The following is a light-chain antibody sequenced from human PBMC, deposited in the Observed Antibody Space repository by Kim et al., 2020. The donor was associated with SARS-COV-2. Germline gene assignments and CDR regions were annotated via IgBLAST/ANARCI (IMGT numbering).Light chain of an antibody. V-gene: IGKV1-33*01. CDR1: QGISNY. CDR3: KQYNEPPIT. CDR2: DAS. J-gene: IGKJ5*01. Sequence: DIQMTQSPSSLSASVGDRVTITCQASQGISNYLNWYQQKPGKAPKLLIYDASNLETGVPSRFSGSGSGTDFTFTISSLQPEDIATYSCKQYNEPPITFGRGTRVEIK.